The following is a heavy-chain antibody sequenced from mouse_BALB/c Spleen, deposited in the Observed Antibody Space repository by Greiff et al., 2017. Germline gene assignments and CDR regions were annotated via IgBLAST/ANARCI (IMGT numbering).Heavy chain of an antibody. D-gene: IGHD1-1*01. CDR3: ERPYGSSVPYAMDY. J-gene: IGHJ4*01. CDR2: INPSTGYT. CDR1: GYTFTSYW. Sequence: QVQLKESGAELAKPGASVKMSCKASGYTFTSYWMHWVKQRPGQGLEWIGYINPSTGYTEYNQKFKDKATLTADKSSSTAYMQLSSLTSEDSAVYYCERPYGSSVPYAMDYWGQGTSVTVSS. V-gene: IGHV1-7*01.